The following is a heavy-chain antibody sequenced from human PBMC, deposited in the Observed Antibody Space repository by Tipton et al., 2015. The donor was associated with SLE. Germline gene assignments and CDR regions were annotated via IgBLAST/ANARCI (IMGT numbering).Heavy chain of an antibody. CDR3: ARGLFGSGSHAFDI. CDR1: GGSISSSSYY. D-gene: IGHD3-10*01. Sequence: TLSLTCTVSGGSISSSSYYWGWIRQPPGKGLEWIGEINHSGSTNYNPSLKSRVTISVDTSKNQFSLKLSSVTAADTAVYYCARGLFGSGSHAFDIWGQGTMVTVSS. CDR2: INHSGST. J-gene: IGHJ3*02. V-gene: IGHV4-61*05.